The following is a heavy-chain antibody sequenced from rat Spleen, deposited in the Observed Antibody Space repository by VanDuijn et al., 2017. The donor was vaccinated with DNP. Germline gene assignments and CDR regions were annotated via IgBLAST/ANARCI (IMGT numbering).Heavy chain of an antibody. D-gene: IGHD5-1*01. CDR1: GFSLTDYN. CDR2: ISSDGST. Sequence: QVQLEESGPGMVQPSQTLSLTCTVSGFSLTDYNVHWVRQPPGKVLEWIAAISSDGSTYYNSALKSRLSISRDTSKSQVFLKMNSLQAEDTAIYYCTRANWEWYFDFWGPGTMVTVSS. J-gene: IGHJ1*01. CDR3: TRANWEWYFDF. V-gene: IGHV2S12*01.